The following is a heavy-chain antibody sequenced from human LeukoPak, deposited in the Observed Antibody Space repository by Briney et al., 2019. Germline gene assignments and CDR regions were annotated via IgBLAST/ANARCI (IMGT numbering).Heavy chain of an antibody. CDR3: ARSEPQNYYYYYGMDV. CDR1: GGTFSSYA. V-gene: IGHV1-69*13. J-gene: IGHJ6*02. CDR2: IIPIFGTA. D-gene: IGHD1-14*01. Sequence: SVTVSCTASGGTFSSYAISWVRQAPGQGLEWMGGIIPIFGTANYAQKFQGRVTITADESTSTAYMELSSLRSEDTAVYYCARSEPQNYYYYYGMDVWGQGTTVTVSS.